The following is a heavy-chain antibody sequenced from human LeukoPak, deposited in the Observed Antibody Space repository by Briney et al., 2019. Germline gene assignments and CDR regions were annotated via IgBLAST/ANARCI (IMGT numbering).Heavy chain of an antibody. D-gene: IGHD2-21*02. CDR3: ARLPRVRGDSFGY. Sequence: SETLSLTCAVYGGSFSGYYWSWIRQPPGKGLEWIGEINHSGSTNYNPSLKSRVTISVDTSKNQFSLKLSSVTAADTAVYYCARLPRVRGDSFGYWGQGTLVTVSS. CDR2: INHSGST. CDR1: GGSFSGYY. J-gene: IGHJ4*02. V-gene: IGHV4-34*01.